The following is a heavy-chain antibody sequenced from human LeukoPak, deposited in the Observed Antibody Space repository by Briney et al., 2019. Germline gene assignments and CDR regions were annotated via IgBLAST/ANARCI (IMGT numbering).Heavy chain of an antibody. Sequence: ASVKVSCKASGYTFTGYYMHWVRQAPGQGHEWMGWINPNSGGTNYAQKFQGRVTMTRDTSISTAYMELSRLRSDDTAVYYCARDRSSTISSYYYYYMDVWGKGTTVTVSS. J-gene: IGHJ6*03. CDR1: GYTFTGYY. CDR2: INPNSGGT. D-gene: IGHD2-2*01. CDR3: ARDRSSTISSYYYYYMDV. V-gene: IGHV1-2*02.